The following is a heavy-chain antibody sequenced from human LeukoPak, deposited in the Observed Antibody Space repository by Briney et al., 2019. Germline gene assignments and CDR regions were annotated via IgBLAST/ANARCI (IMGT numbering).Heavy chain of an antibody. Sequence: SGTLSLTCTVSGGSISSYYWSWIRQPPGKGLEWIGSISYSGSTYYNPSLKSRVTISVDTSKNQFSLKLSSVTAADTAVYYCARRPEQWLSNWFDPWGQGTLVTVSS. CDR2: ISYSGST. CDR1: GGSISSYY. J-gene: IGHJ5*02. D-gene: IGHD6-19*01. CDR3: ARRPEQWLSNWFDP. V-gene: IGHV4-59*05.